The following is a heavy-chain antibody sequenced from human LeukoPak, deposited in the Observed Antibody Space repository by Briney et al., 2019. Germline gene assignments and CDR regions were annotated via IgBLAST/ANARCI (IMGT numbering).Heavy chain of an antibody. CDR2: IRYDGSNK. D-gene: IGHD2-2*01. V-gene: IGHV3-30*02. CDR1: GFTFNTYG. J-gene: IGHJ4*02. Sequence: PGGSLRLSCAASGFTFNTYGMHWVRQAPGKGLEWVAFIRYDGSNKYYADSVKGRFTISRDNSKNTLYLQMNSLRAEDTAVYYCAKGAVQYCSSTSCSSHSFDYWGQGTLVTVSS. CDR3: AKGAVQYCSSTSCSSHSFDY.